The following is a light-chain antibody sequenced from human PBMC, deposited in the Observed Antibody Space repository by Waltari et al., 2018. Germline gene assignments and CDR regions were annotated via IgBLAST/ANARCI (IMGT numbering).Light chain of an antibody. CDR3: EKYVNLPAT. Sequence: EIVLTQSPGTLSLSPGERATLSCRASPSVGRYLAWYQQKPGQAPRLLIYDASTRATGVPDRFSGSGSGTDVSLTISRLESEDFAVYYCEKYVNLPATFGQGTKVEIK. CDR1: PSVGRY. CDR2: DAS. J-gene: IGKJ1*01. V-gene: IGKV3-20*01.